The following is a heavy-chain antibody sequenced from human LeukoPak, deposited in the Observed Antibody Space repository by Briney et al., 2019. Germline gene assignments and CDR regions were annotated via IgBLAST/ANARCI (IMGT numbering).Heavy chain of an antibody. V-gene: IGHV4-59*01. CDR2: IYYSGST. CDR1: GGSISSYY. J-gene: IGHJ4*02. Sequence: SETLSLTCTVSGGSISSYYWSWIRQPPGKGLEWIGYIYYSGSTNYNPSLKSRVTISVDTSKNQFSLELSSVTAADTAVYYCASTPSGSYYGYWGQGTLVTVSS. CDR3: ASTPSGSYYGY. D-gene: IGHD1-26*01.